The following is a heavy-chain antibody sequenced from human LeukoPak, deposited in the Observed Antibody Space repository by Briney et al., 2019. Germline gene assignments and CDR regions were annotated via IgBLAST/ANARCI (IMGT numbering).Heavy chain of an antibody. Sequence: GGSLRLSCAASGFTFSSYNMNWVRQAPGKGLEWVSYISSSSSTIYNADSVKGRFTISRDNARNSLYLQMDSLRDEDTAVYYSARVWSGQQLVLGHYWGQGTLVTVSS. CDR3: ARVWSGQQLVLGHY. CDR2: ISSSSSTI. CDR1: GFTFSSYN. V-gene: IGHV3-48*02. D-gene: IGHD6-13*01. J-gene: IGHJ4*02.